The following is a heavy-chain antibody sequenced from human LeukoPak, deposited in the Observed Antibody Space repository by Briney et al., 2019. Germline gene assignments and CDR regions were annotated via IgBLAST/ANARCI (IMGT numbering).Heavy chain of an antibody. Sequence: SETLSLTCTVSGDPISGFYWAWIRQPPGRGLEWIGYTYYSASTNYNPSLKSRVTISSDTSKKQFSLKMSSVTAADTAVYYCARGQMTAVPLLDYWGQEALVTVSS. CDR2: TYYSAST. D-gene: IGHD4-11*01. CDR1: GDPISGFY. V-gene: IGHV4-59*01. J-gene: IGHJ4*02. CDR3: ARGQMTAVPLLDY.